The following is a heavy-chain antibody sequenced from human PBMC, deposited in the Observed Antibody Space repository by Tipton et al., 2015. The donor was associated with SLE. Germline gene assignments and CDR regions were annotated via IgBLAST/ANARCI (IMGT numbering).Heavy chain of an antibody. V-gene: IGHV4-4*07. CDR1: GGSISTNY. J-gene: IGHJ6*03. CDR2: VYSSGST. CDR3: TRQRGTAYYYYHMDV. Sequence: TLSLTCIVSGGSISTNYWSWIRQPAGKGLEWIGRVYSSGSTHYNPSLKSRVTISVGTSTNQLSLRLTSVTAADTAVYYCTRQRGTAYYYYHMDVWGKGTTVTVSS. D-gene: IGHD7-27*01.